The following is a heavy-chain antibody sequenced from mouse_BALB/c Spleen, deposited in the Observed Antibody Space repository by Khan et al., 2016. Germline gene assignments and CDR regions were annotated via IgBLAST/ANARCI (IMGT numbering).Heavy chain of an antibody. V-gene: IGHV2-2*02. J-gene: IGHJ2*02. Sequence: QVQLKQSGPGLVQPSQSLSITCTVSGFSLTSYGVHWVRQSPGKGLEWLGVIWSGGSTDDNAAFISRLSISKDNSKSQVCFKMNSLQANDTAVYYCARNRCYCDYWGHGPSLTVSS. CDR1: GFSLTSYG. D-gene: IGHD2-14*01. CDR2: IWSGGST. CDR3: ARNRCYCDY.